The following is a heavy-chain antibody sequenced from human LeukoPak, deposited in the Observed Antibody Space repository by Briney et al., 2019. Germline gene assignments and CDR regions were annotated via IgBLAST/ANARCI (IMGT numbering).Heavy chain of an antibody. V-gene: IGHV4-59*01. CDR3: ASGADYSNYYFNY. D-gene: IGHD4-11*01. Sequence: SETLSLTCTVSGGSISGYYWTWIRQPPGKGLEWIGYVYYSGSTSYNPSLKSRLTISVDTSMNQFSLKLSSVTAADRALYYCASGADYSNYYFNYWGQGSLVTVSS. CDR2: VYYSGST. J-gene: IGHJ4*02. CDR1: GGSISGYY.